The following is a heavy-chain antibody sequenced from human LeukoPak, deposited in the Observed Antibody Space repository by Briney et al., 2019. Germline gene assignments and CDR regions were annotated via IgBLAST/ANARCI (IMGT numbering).Heavy chain of an antibody. CDR3: ARDRAVAGNTSDAFDI. CDR2: IYSGGNT. D-gene: IGHD6-19*01. V-gene: IGHV3-53*01. J-gene: IGHJ3*02. Sequence: PGGSLRLSCAASGLTVSSNCMSWVRQAPGRGLEWVSLIYSGGNTEYADSVKGRFTISRDNAKNSLYLQMNSLRVEDTAVYYCARDRAVAGNTSDAFDIWGQGTMVTVSS. CDR1: GLTVSSNC.